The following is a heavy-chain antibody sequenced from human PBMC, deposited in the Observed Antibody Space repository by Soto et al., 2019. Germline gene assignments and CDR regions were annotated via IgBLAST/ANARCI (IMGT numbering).Heavy chain of an antibody. CDR2: IYYSGST. Sequence: SETLSLTCTVSGGSISSGGYYWSWIRQHPGKGLEWIGYIYYSGSTYYNPSLKSRVTISVDTSRNQFSLKLGSVTAADTAVYYCARGHGGNDYYYGMDVWGQGTTVTVSS. CDR3: ARGHGGNDYYYGMDV. D-gene: IGHD2-15*01. V-gene: IGHV4-31*03. J-gene: IGHJ6*02. CDR1: GGSISSGGYY.